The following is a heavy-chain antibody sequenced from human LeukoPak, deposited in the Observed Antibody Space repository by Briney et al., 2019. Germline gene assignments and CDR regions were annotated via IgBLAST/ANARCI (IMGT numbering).Heavy chain of an antibody. Sequence: ASVKVSCKASGYTFTSYDINWVRQATGQGLEWMGWMNPNSGNTGYAQKFQGRVTMTRNTSISTAYMELSSLRSEDTAVYYCARDDYGSGSYYNGDPGDYWGQGTLVTVSS. CDR3: ARDDYGSGSYYNGDPGDY. CDR2: MNPNSGNT. V-gene: IGHV1-8*01. CDR1: GYTFTSYD. J-gene: IGHJ4*02. D-gene: IGHD3-10*01.